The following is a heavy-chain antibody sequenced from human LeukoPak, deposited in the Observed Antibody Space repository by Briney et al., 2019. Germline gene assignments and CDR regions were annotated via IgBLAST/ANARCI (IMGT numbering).Heavy chain of an antibody. CDR2: ISSSGSIT. CDR1: GLRFSSYE. CDR3: ASTRSTSDWYTRGFEY. Sequence: GGSLRLSCADSGLRFSSYEMNWVRQAPGKGLEGISYISSSGSITFYADSEKGRFTNSRHNARNSLYLQMNSLRAEDTAAYYCASTRSTSDWYTRGFEYWGQGTLVTVSS. V-gene: IGHV3-48*03. J-gene: IGHJ4*02. D-gene: IGHD6-19*01.